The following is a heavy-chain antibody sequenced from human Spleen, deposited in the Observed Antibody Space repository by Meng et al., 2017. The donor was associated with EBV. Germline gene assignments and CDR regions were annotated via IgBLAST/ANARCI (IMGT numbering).Heavy chain of an antibody. J-gene: IGHJ5*02. CDR2: VHYTGST. CDR3: ARPFPSWQSPRLDPFGA. CDR1: GDSISSFYY. Sequence: QRQLPEPGPGQVKSSETPSPTCTVSGDSISSFYYWGWIRQPPGWGLEWIGSVHYTGSTYYSPSLKSRVTVSVDTSKNQFSLRLTSVTAADTAVYYCARPFPSWQSPRLDPFGAWGQGTLVTVSS. V-gene: IGHV4-39*01. D-gene: IGHD6-19*01.